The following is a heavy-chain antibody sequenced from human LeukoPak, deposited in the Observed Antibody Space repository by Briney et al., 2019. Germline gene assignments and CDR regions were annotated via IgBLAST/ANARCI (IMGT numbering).Heavy chain of an antibody. CDR2: IRNDGSTK. CDR3: AKDGVSSSVWAFDI. V-gene: IGHV3-30*02. D-gene: IGHD3-10*01. CDR1: GFTFRSYG. J-gene: IGHJ3*02. Sequence: GGSLRLSCAASGFTFRSYGTHWVRQAPGKGLEWVAFIRNDGSTKYYVDSVKGRFVISRDNSRNTLYLYMNSLRAEDSAVYYCAKDGVSSSVWAFDIWGQGTMVTVSS.